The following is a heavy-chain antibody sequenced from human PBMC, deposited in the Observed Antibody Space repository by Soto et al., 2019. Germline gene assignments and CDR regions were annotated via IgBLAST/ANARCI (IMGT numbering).Heavy chain of an antibody. CDR2: ISAYSGDT. V-gene: IGHV1-18*01. D-gene: IGHD4-17*01. Sequence: QVQLLQSGTEVKKPGDSVRVSCQASGYTFTGYAFSWVRQAPGQGLEWMGWISAYSGDTIYSEKLQGRITMTTDPSTSTAYMEVRSLRSDDTAVYYCARGSTGYGDYGLSLKYWGQGTRVAVSS. CDR3: ARGSTGYGDYGLSLKY. J-gene: IGHJ1*01. CDR1: GYTFTGYA.